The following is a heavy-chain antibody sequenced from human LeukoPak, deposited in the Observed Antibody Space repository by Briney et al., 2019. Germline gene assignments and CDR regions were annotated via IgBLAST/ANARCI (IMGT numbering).Heavy chain of an antibody. J-gene: IGHJ6*03. D-gene: IGHD4-11*01. CDR1: GFTFSSYW. Sequence: GGSLRLSCAASGFTFSSYWMSWVRQAPGKGLEGVANIKQDGSEKYYVDSVKGRFTISRDNAKNSLYLQMNSLRAEDTAVYYCARVMMGATVTTFHYYCMDVWGVGPTVTVSS. CDR3: ARVMMGATVTTFHYYCMDV. CDR2: IKQDGSEK. V-gene: IGHV3-7*01.